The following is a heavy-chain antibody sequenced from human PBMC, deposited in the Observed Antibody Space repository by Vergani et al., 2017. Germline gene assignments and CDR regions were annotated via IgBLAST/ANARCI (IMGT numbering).Heavy chain of an antibody. Sequence: EVQLVESGGGLVQPGGSLRLSCAASGFTFSSYWMSWVRQAPGKGLEWVANIKQDGSEKYYVDSVKGRFTISRDNAKNSLYLQMNSLRAEDTAVYYCASQGGYCSSTSCYELVTLDYWGQGTLVTVSS. J-gene: IGHJ4*02. CDR2: IKQDGSEK. V-gene: IGHV3-7*01. CDR3: ASQGGYCSSTSCYELVTLDY. D-gene: IGHD2-2*01. CDR1: GFTFSSYW.